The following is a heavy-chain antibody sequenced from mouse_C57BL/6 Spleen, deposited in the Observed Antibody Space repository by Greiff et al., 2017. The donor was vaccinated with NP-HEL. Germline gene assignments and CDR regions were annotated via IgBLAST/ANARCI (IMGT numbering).Heavy chain of an antibody. D-gene: IGHD2-4*01. V-gene: IGHV1-76*01. J-gene: IGHJ2*01. CDR2: IYPGSGNT. Sequence: VQLQQSGAELVRPGASVKLSCKASGYTFTDYYINWVKQRPGQGLEWIARIYPGSGNTYYNEKFKGKATLTAEKSSSTAYMQLSSLTSEDSAVYFCASRYDYEGFDYWGQGTTLTVSS. CDR1: GYTFTDYY. CDR3: ASRYDYEGFDY.